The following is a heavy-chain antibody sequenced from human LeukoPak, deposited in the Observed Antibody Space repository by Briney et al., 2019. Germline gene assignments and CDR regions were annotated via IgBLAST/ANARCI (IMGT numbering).Heavy chain of an antibody. Sequence: SGTLSLTCAVSGDSVSSSNWWTWVRQPPGKRLEWIGEIYHSGSPNYNPSLKSRVTISVDKSRNHFSLNLSSVTAADTAVYYCARVNINNWHSCDYWGQGTLVTVSS. CDR2: IYHSGSP. V-gene: IGHV4-4*02. D-gene: IGHD1-1*01. CDR1: GDSVSSSNW. J-gene: IGHJ4*02. CDR3: ARVNINNWHSCDY.